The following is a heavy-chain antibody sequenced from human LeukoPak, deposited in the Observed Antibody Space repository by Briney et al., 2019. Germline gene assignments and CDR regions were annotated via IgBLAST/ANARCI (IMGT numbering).Heavy chain of an antibody. J-gene: IGHJ6*02. V-gene: IGHV3-49*04. D-gene: IGHD6-6*01. CDR3: TRDPVAYSGSDYYYYAMDV. Sequence: GGSLRLSCTASGFTFGGYAVSWVRQAPGRGLEWVGFIRSTPFGGTTEYAASVKGRFTISRDDSKSIAYLQMNSLKTEDTAVYYCTRDPVAYSGSDYYYYAMDVWGQGATVTVSS. CDR2: IRSTPFGGTT. CDR1: GFTFGGYA.